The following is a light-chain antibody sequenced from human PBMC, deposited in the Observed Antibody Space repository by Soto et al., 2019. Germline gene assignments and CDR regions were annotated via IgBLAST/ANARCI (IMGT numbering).Light chain of an antibody. CDR2: RNH. CDR1: RSNIGAGYD. V-gene: IGLV1-40*01. Sequence: QSVLTQPPSVSGAPGQRVTISCTGSRSNIGAGYDVHWYQQIPGTAPKLLIYRNHDRPSGVPDRFSGSKSGTSASLAITGLQAEDEADYYCQSYDTSVSGAGVFSGATKVTVL. CDR3: QSYDTSVSGAGV. J-gene: IGLJ3*02.